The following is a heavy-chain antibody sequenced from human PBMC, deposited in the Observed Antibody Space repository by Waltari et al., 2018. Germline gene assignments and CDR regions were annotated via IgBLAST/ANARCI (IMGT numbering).Heavy chain of an antibody. Sequence: QVQLVQSGAEVKKPGASVKVSCKVSGYTLTELSMHWVRQAPGKGLEWMGGFDPEDVETIYAQKFQGRFTMTEYTTTDTAYMELSSLRAEDTAVYYCATSYGDENWFDPWGQGTLVTVSS. CDR3: ATSYGDENWFDP. J-gene: IGHJ5*02. CDR1: GYTLTELS. CDR2: FDPEDVET. V-gene: IGHV1-24*01. D-gene: IGHD4-17*01.